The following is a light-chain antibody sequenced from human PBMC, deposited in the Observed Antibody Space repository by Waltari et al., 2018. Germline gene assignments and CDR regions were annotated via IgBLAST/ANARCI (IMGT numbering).Light chain of an antibody. CDR3: QQYDELPVT. J-gene: IGKJ4*01. CDR1: RSILYSADRKNY. Sequence: DIVMTQSPDSLAGSLGERANILCQSSRSILYSADRKNYLAWYQQKPGQPPRLLIYWASTRESGVPDRFSGSGSGTDFTLTISSLQAEDVAVYYCQQYDELPVTFGGGTKVEIK. CDR2: WAS. V-gene: IGKV4-1*01.